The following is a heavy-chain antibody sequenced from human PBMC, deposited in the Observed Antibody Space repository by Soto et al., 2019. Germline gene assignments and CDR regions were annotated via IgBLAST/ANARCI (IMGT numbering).Heavy chain of an antibody. D-gene: IGHD3-10*01. CDR1: GGSISSGGYY. CDR3: KKPRSSLADSGHNWFDP. V-gene: IGHV4-31*03. Sequence: SETLSLTCTVSGGSISSGGYYWSWIRQHPGKGLEWIGNMYYSGSTYYNPSLKSRVTISVDTSKNQFSLKLSSVTAADTAEYYCKKPRSSLADSGHNWFDPWGQGTLVTVSS. CDR2: MYYSGST. J-gene: IGHJ5*02.